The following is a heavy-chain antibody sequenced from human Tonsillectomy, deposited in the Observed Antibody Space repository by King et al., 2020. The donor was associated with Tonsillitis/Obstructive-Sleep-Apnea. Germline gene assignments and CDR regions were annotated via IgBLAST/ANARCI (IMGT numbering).Heavy chain of an antibody. D-gene: IGHD3-22*01. CDR2: ISTSSMYT. V-gene: IGHV3-11*05. J-gene: IGHJ3*02. CDR3: ARGGHYDTSGYYAFDI. Sequence: VQLVESGGGLVKPGGSLRLSCAASGFAFSDYYMSWIRQAPGKGLEWVSYISTSSMYTKYADSVKGRFTISRDNAKNSLYLQMNSLRTEDTAVYYCARGGHYDTSGYYAFDIWGQGTTVTVSS. CDR1: GFAFSDYY.